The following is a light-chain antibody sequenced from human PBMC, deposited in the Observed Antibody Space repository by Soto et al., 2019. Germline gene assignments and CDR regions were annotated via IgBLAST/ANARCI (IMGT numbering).Light chain of an antibody. Sequence: DLQLTQSPSFLSASVGDGVTISCRASQGISTSLAWYQQKPGKAPKLLIHTASALQSGVPSRFSGSGGGTEFTLTINNLQPDDFATYYCQHRHSYPITFGQGTRLEIK. CDR3: QHRHSYPIT. CDR2: TAS. CDR1: QGISTS. V-gene: IGKV1-9*01. J-gene: IGKJ5*01.